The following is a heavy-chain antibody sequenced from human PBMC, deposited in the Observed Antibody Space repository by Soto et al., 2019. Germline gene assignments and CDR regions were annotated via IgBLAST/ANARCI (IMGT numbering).Heavy chain of an antibody. CDR2: IIPIFGTA. V-gene: IGHV1-69*13. D-gene: IGHD2-21*02. CDR1: GGTFSSYA. J-gene: IGHJ3*02. Sequence: ASVKVSCKASGGTFSSYAISWVRQAPGQGLEWMGGIIPIFGTANYAQKFQGRVTITADESTSTAYMELSSLRSEDTAVYYCARAAIGLPHRAFDIWGQGTMVTVSS. CDR3: ARAAIGLPHRAFDI.